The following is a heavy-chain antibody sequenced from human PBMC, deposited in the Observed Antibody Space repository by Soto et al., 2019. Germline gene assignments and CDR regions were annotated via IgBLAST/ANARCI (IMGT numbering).Heavy chain of an antibody. D-gene: IGHD4-17*01. J-gene: IGHJ4*02. CDR1: SGSISSYY. Sequence: PSETLSLTCTVSSGSISSYYWSWIRQPPGKGLEWIGYIYYSGSTNYNPSLKSRVTISVDTSKNQFSLKLSSVTAADTAVYYCARDGLDYGDYVFDYWGQGTLVTVSS. CDR2: IYYSGST. V-gene: IGHV4-59*01. CDR3: ARDGLDYGDYVFDY.